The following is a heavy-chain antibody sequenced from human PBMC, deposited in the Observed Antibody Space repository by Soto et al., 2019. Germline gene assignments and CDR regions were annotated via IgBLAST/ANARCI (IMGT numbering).Heavy chain of an antibody. CDR2: MNLNSGNT. J-gene: IGHJ3*01. D-gene: IGHD3-9*01. CDR1: GHTFSTYD. V-gene: IGHV1-8*01. Sequence: ASVKVSCKASGHTFSTYDIEWVRQATGRGLEWMGYMNLNSGNTGYVQKFRGRVTMTLHKNTSITTAYMELTGLRSDDTAVYYCATYRTISHVAFDVWGQGTMVTVSS. CDR3: ATYRTISHVAFDV.